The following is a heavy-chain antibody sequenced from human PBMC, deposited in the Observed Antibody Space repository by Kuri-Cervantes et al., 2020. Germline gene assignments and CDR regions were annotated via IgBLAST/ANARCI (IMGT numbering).Heavy chain of an antibody. D-gene: IGHD6-19*01. V-gene: IGHV4-30-2*01. CDR1: GGSIRSGGYS. CDR2: IYHSGST. Sequence: LRLSCAVSGGSIRSGGYSWSWVRQPPGKGLEWIGYIYHSGSTYYNPSLKSRVTISVDRSMNQFSLKLSSVTAADTAVYYCARGIIAVAGMPLSWGQGTLVIVSS. CDR3: ARGIIAVAGMPLS. J-gene: IGHJ5*02.